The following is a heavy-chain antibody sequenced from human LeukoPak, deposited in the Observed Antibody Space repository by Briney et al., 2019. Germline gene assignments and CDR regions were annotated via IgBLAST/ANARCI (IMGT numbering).Heavy chain of an antibody. CDR1: GGTFSSYA. CDR3: ATRSAYYDSLEY. CDR2: IIPIFGTA. Sequence: GASVKVSCKASGGTFSSYAISWVRQAPGQGLEWMGGIIPIFGTANYAQKFQGRVTITTDESTSTAYMELSSLRSEDTAVYYCATRSAYYDSLEYWGQGTLVTVSS. J-gene: IGHJ4*02. V-gene: IGHV1-69*05. D-gene: IGHD3-22*01.